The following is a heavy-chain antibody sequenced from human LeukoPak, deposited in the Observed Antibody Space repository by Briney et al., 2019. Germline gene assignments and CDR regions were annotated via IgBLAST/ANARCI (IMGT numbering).Heavy chain of an antibody. V-gene: IGHV4-59*01. Sequence: SETLSLTCTVSGGSISSYYWSWIRQPPGKGLEWIGYIYYSGSTNYNPSLRSRVTISVDTSKNQFSLKLSSVTAADTAVYYCARGPYYPEFDYWGQGTLVTVSS. CDR2: IYYSGST. J-gene: IGHJ4*02. D-gene: IGHD2-21*01. CDR3: ARGPYYPEFDY. CDR1: GGSISSYY.